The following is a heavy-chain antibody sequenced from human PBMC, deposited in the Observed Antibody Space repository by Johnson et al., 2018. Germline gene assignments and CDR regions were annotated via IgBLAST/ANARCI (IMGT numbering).Heavy chain of an antibody. J-gene: IGHJ3*02. D-gene: IGHD5-24*01. Sequence: VQLQESGGGLVKPGRSLRLSCTASGFTFGDYAMSWFRQAPGKGLEWVGFIRSKAYGGTTEYAASVKGRFTISSDDSKSIAYLQMNSLKTEDTAVYYCTSSGEMATISYAFDIWGQGTMVTVSS. V-gene: IGHV3-49*05. CDR3: TSSGEMATISYAFDI. CDR1: GFTFGDYA. CDR2: IRSKAYGGTT.